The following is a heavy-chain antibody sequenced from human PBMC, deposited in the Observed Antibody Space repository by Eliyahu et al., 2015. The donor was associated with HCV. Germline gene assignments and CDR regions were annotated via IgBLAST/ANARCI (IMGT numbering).Heavy chain of an antibody. J-gene: IGHJ4*02. D-gene: IGHD6-6*01. CDR2: ISGSGGST. V-gene: IGHV3-23*01. CDR3: AKDPRDSSSSGGLNYFDY. Sequence: EVQLLESGGGLVQPGGSLRLSCAAXGFTFSSXAMSWVRQAPGKGLXWVSAISGSGGSTYYADSVKGRFTISRDNSKNTLYLQMNSLRAEDTAVYYCAKDPRDSSSSGGLNYFDYWGQGTLVTVSS. CDR1: GFTFSSXA.